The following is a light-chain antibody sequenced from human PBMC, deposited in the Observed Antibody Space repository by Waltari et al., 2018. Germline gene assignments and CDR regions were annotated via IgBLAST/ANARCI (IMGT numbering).Light chain of an antibody. V-gene: IGLV3-19*01. J-gene: IGLJ2*01. CDR2: GQN. CDR3: HSRDTTSTRL. CDR1: SLRRFY. Sequence: SSELTQDPAVSVALGQTVRITCQGDSLRRFYASWYQQRPGQAPILGLYGQNNRPSGIPDRCSGSTSGNTASLTITRAQAEDEGDYFCHSRDTTSTRLFGGGTRVTVL.